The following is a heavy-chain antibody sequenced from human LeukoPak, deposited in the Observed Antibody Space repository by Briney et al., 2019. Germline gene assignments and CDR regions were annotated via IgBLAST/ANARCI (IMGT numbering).Heavy chain of an antibody. D-gene: IGHD2-2*01. CDR1: GYTFTGYY. CDR2: INPNSGGT. Sequence: ASVKVSCKASGYTFTGYYMHWVRQAPGQGLEWMGWINPNSGGTNYAQKFQGWVTMTRDTSISTAYMELSRLRSDDTAVYYCARAHQLYCSSTSCYADYYGMDVWGKGTTVTASS. V-gene: IGHV1-2*04. J-gene: IGHJ6*04. CDR3: ARAHQLYCSSTSCYADYYGMDV.